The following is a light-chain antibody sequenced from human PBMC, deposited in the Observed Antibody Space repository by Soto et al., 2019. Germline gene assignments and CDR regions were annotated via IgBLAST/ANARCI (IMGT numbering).Light chain of an antibody. CDR2: KNN. V-gene: IGLV1-47*01. J-gene: IGLJ1*01. Sequence: QSVLTQPPSSSETPGQRVTISCSGSSSNIGRNFVYWYQQLPGTAPKLLIFKNNQRPSGVPDRFSGSKSGSSAFLAISGLRSGDEADYYCATWDDSLNDYVFATGTKGTVL. CDR3: ATWDDSLNDYV. CDR1: SSNIGRNF.